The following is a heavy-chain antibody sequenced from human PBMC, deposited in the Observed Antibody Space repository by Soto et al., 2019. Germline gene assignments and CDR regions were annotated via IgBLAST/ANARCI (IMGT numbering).Heavy chain of an antibody. CDR3: IRVIMRSSIGALEI. D-gene: IGHD2-8*01. Sequence: EVQLVESGGGLVQPGGSLRLSCVTSGFTFSDHYMDWVRQAPGKGLEWVGRIRDRSRMSTKEYVASVKGRIIISRDDSKSSLYLQMNSLKTEDTATYYCIRVIMRSSIGALEIWGQGTMITVSS. V-gene: IGHV3-72*01. J-gene: IGHJ3*02. CDR2: IRDRSRMSTK. CDR1: GFTFSDHY.